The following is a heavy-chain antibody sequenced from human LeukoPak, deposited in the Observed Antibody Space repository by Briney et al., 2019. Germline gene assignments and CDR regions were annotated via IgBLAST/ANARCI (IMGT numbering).Heavy chain of an antibody. CDR2: IIPIFGTA. D-gene: IGHD5-18*01. Sequence: SVKVSCKASGGTFSSYAISWVRQAPGQGLEWMGGIIPIFGTANYAQKFQGRVTITADESTSTAYMELRSLRSDDTAVYYCARVGRLYSYGLRPHYNWFDPWGQGTLVTVSS. CDR3: ARVGRLYSYGLRPHYNWFDP. CDR1: GGTFSSYA. V-gene: IGHV1-69*13. J-gene: IGHJ5*02.